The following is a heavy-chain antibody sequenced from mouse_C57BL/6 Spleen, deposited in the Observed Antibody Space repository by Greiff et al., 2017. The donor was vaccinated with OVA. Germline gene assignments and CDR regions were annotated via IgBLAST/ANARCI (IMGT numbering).Heavy chain of an antibody. D-gene: IGHD4-1*01. CDR1: GFTFSDYG. Sequence: EVKVVESGGGLVKPGGSLKLSCAASGFTFSDYGMHWVRQAPEKGLEWVAYISSGSSTIYYADTVKGRFTISRDNAKNTLFLQMTSLRSEDTAMYYCARLGPYYFDYWGQGTTLTVSS. CDR3: ARLGPYYFDY. CDR2: ISSGSSTI. V-gene: IGHV5-17*01. J-gene: IGHJ2*01.